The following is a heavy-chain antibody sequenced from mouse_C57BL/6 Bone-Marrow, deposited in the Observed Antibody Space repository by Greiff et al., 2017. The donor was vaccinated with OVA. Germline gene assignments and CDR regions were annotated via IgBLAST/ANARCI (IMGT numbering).Heavy chain of an antibody. CDR3: ATVYYGNFFAY. V-gene: IGHV5-4*03. J-gene: IGHJ3*01. D-gene: IGHD2-1*01. CDR2: ISAGGGYT. Sequence: DVKLVESGGGLVKPGGSLKLSCAASGFTFSSYAMSWVRQTPEKRLEWVATISAGGGYTYYPDNVKGRFTISRDNAKNNLYLQMSHLKSEDTAMYYCATVYYGNFFAYWGQGTLVTVSA. CDR1: GFTFSSYA.